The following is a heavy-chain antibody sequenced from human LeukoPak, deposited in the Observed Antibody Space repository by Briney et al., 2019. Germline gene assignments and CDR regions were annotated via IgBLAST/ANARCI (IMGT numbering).Heavy chain of an antibody. Sequence: GGSLRLSCAASGFTFSSYGMHWVRQAPGKGLEWVAVISYDGSNKCYADSVKGRFTISRDNSKNTLYLQMNSLRAEDTAVYYCAKDLYSNYGGYWGQGTLVTVSS. CDR3: AKDLYSNYGGY. CDR2: ISYDGSNK. J-gene: IGHJ4*02. V-gene: IGHV3-30*18. CDR1: GFTFSSYG. D-gene: IGHD4-11*01.